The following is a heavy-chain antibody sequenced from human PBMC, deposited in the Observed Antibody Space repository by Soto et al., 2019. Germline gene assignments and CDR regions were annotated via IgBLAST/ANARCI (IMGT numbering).Heavy chain of an antibody. J-gene: IGHJ5*02. D-gene: IGHD3-10*01. V-gene: IGHV4-31*03. Sequence: TSETLSLTCTVSGGSISSGGYYWSWIRQHPGKGLEWIGYIYYSGSTYYNPSLKSRVTISVDTSKNQFSLKLSSVTAADTAVYYCARDAARYYYGSGTNWFDPWGQGTLVTVSS. CDR2: IYYSGST. CDR1: GGSISSGGYY. CDR3: ARDAARYYYGSGTNWFDP.